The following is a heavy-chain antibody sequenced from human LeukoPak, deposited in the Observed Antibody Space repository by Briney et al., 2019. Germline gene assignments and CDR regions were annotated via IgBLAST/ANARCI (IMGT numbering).Heavy chain of an antibody. CDR3: TRDRLACTSTACYSSFDY. J-gene: IGHJ4*02. V-gene: IGHV3-7*01. Sequence: GGSLRLSCAASGFTFSNYWMNWVRQAPGKGLEWVANIKEDGSEKNYVDSVKGRFTISRDNAKNSLYLQMNGLRAEDTAVYYCTRDRLACTSTACYSSFDYWGEGTLVTVSS. CDR2: IKEDGSEK. CDR1: GFTFSNYW. D-gene: IGHD2-2*01.